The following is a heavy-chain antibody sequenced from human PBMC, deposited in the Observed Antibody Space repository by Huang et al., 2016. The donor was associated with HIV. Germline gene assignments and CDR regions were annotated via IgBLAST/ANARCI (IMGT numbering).Heavy chain of an antibody. CDR1: GYTLTELS. D-gene: IGHD2-21*01. CDR3: AAGYDTYYDI. Sequence: QVQLVQSGAEVKKPGASVKVSCKVSGYTLTELSIHWVLQVPGKGLEWMGGFAPEHGETIYAQNFQGRVTMTEDTSTDTAYMELHSLRPEDTAVYYCAAGYDTYYDIWGQGTMVIASS. J-gene: IGHJ3*02. CDR2: FAPEHGET. V-gene: IGHV1-24*01.